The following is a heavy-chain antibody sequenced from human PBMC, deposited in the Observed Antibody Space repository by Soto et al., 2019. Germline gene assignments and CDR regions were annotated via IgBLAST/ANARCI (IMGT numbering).Heavy chain of an antibody. J-gene: IGHJ2*01. CDR2: IWYDGSNK. CDR3: ARDVRYKGYFDL. D-gene: IGHD1-1*01. Sequence: QVQLVESGGGVVQPGRSLRLSCAASGFTFSSYGMHWVRQAPGKGLEWVAVIWYDGSNKYYADSVKGRFTISRDNSKNTLYLQMNSLRAEDTAVYYCARDVRYKGYFDLWGRGTLVTVSS. V-gene: IGHV3-33*01. CDR1: GFTFSSYG.